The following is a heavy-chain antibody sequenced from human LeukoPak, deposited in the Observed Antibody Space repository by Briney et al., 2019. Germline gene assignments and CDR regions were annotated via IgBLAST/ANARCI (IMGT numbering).Heavy chain of an antibody. D-gene: IGHD6-13*01. CDR3: AKGPRIAAAGTDYFDY. J-gene: IGHJ4*02. Sequence: PGGSLRLSCAASGFTFSSYGMHWVRQAPGKGLEWVAVISYDGSNKYYADSVKGRFTISRDNSKNTLYLQMNSLRAEDTAVYYCAKGPRIAAAGTDYFDYWGQGTLVTVSS. CDR1: GFTFSSYG. CDR2: ISYDGSNK. V-gene: IGHV3-30*18.